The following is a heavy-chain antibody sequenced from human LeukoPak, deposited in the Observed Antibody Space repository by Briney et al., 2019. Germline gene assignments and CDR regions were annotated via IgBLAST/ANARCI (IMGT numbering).Heavy chain of an antibody. Sequence: GASVKVSCKASGYTFTSYDINWVRQATGQGLEWMGWMNPNSGNTGYAQKFQGRVTMTRNTSISTAYMELSSLRSEDTAVYYCARAAGPNYYDSSGYPSPRYYYYMDVWGKGTTVTVSS. CDR3: ARAAGPNYYDSSGYPSPRYYYYMDV. J-gene: IGHJ6*03. CDR2: MNPNSGNT. CDR1: GYTFTSYD. D-gene: IGHD3-22*01. V-gene: IGHV1-8*01.